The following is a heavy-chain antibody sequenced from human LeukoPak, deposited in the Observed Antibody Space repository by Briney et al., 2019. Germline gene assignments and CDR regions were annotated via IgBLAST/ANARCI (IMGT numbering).Heavy chain of an antibody. V-gene: IGHV3-30*04. Sequence: GGSLRLSCAASGFTFNKYGMHWVRQAPGKGLEWVAVISYGGSDKNYADYVKGRFTISRDNSENTLYLQMNSLRVEDTAMYYCWTSTHAPDFVDYWGQGTLVTVSS. D-gene: IGHD3/OR15-3a*01. CDR3: WTSTHAPDFVDY. CDR2: ISYGGSDK. CDR1: GFTFNKYG. J-gene: IGHJ4*02.